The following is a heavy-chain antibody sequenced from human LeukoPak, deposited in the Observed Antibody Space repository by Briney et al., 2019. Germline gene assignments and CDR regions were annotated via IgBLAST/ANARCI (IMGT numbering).Heavy chain of an antibody. Sequence: GGSLRLSCAASGFTFSSYWMNWVRQAPGKGLVCVSHIHSDGSGANYADSVKGRFTISRDNAKNTLYLQMDSLRAEDTAVYYCARAAYNSGPDYWGQGTLVTVSS. J-gene: IGHJ4*02. CDR1: GFTFSSYW. CDR3: ARAAYNSGPDY. V-gene: IGHV3-74*01. D-gene: IGHD6-19*01. CDR2: IHSDGSGA.